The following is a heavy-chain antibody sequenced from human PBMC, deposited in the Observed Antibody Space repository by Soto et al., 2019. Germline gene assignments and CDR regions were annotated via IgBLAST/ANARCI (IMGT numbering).Heavy chain of an antibody. V-gene: IGHV1-18*01. D-gene: IGHD3-22*01. J-gene: IGHJ4*02. Sequence: QLVQSGAEVRKPGASVKVSCKASGYTFTNYDINWVRQAPGQGLEWMGWISTSNGSTLYAQKLQGRVSMTTDTSTGTAYMELRSLRSDDTAVFYCARHYRQHYYYDGYLRFFDYWGQGTLVTVSS. CDR2: ISTSNGST. CDR3: ARHYRQHYYYDGYLRFFDY. CDR1: GYTFTNYD.